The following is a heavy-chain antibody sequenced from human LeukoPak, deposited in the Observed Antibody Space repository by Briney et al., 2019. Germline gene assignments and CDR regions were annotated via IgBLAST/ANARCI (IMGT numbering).Heavy chain of an antibody. Sequence: ASVKVSCKASGYTFTSYDINWVRQATGQGLEWMGWTNPDSGATGYEQKFQGRVTMTRDTSISTAYLELTSLTSEDTAVYYCAKSEMGGGVKFDYWGQGTLVTVSS. CDR2: TNPDSGAT. CDR1: GYTFTSYD. V-gene: IGHV1-8*01. CDR3: AKSEMGGGVKFDY. J-gene: IGHJ4*02. D-gene: IGHD3-16*01.